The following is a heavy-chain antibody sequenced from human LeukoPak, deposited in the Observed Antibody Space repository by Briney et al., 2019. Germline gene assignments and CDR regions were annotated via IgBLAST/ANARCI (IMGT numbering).Heavy chain of an antibody. D-gene: IGHD6-13*01. Sequence: GASVKVSCKASGCTFTSYDINWVRQATGQGIEWMGGMNPNSGNTGYAQKFQGRVTITRNTSISTAYMELSSLRSEDTAVYYCARPAIGIAAAGRRAFDIWGQGTMVTVSS. CDR2: MNPNSGNT. J-gene: IGHJ3*02. CDR3: ARPAIGIAAAGRRAFDI. CDR1: GCTFTSYD. V-gene: IGHV1-8*03.